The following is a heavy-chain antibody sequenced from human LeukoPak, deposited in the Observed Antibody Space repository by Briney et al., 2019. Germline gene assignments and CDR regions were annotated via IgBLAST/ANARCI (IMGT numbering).Heavy chain of an antibody. J-gene: IGHJ4*02. Sequence: PSETLSLTCAVYGESFSGHYWSWIRQPPGKGLEWIGGITHSGSTNYNPSLKSRVSISVDTSKNQFSLKMRSVTAADTAVYYCARGHIVVGPSALFRRLGVYYFDYWGQGTLVSVSS. CDR2: ITHSGST. CDR1: GESFSGHY. V-gene: IGHV4-34*01. D-gene: IGHD2-2*01. CDR3: ARGHIVVGPSALFRRLGVYYFDY.